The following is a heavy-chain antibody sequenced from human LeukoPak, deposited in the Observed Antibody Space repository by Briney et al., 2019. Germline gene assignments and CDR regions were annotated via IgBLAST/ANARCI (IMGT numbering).Heavy chain of an antibody. CDR3: AIDPEYYYDSSGYYYD. V-gene: IGHV3-21*01. J-gene: IGHJ4*02. Sequence: GGSLRLSCAASGFTFSSYSMNWVRQAPGKGLEWVSSISSSSSYIYYADSVKGRFTISRDNAKNSLYLQMNSLRAEDTAVYYCAIDPEYYYDSSGYYYDWGQGTLVTVSS. CDR1: GFTFSSYS. D-gene: IGHD3-22*01. CDR2: ISSSSSYI.